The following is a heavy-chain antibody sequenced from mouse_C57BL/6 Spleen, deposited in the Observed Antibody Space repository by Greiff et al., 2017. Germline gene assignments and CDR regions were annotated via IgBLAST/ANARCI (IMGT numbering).Heavy chain of an antibody. J-gene: IGHJ2*01. V-gene: IGHV1-18*01. Sequence: VQLKQSGPELVKPGASVKIPCKASGYTFTDYNMDWVKQSHGKSLEWIGDINPNNGGTIYNQKFKGKATLTVDKSSSTAYMELRSLTSEDTAVDYCARGETRHYFDYWGQGTTLTVSS. CDR3: ARGETRHYFDY. CDR1: GYTFTDYN. CDR2: INPNNGGT.